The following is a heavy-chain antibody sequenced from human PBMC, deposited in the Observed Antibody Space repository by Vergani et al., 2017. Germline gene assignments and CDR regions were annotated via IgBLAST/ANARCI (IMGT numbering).Heavy chain of an antibody. CDR2: ISGQNFRT. V-gene: IGHV3-23*01. J-gene: IGHJ6*03. D-gene: IGHD2-2*01. Sequence: EVQLLESGGGSAQPGESLRLSCVASGFTFTAHGLNWVRQAPGKGLEWVSGISGQNFRTHYADSVKGRFTISRDDSKNTVYLQINSLRAEDTAFYYWAKGVVPAAITYMDVWGKGTTVTVSS. CDR1: GFTFTAHG. CDR3: AKGVVPAAITYMDV.